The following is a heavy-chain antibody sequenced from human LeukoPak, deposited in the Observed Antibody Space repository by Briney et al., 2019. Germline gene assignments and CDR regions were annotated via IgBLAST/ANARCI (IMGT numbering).Heavy chain of an antibody. CDR3: ARDSGYSYGYDY. Sequence: PSETLSLTCTVSDGSLSNYYWSWIRQPPGKGLEWIGYLFYSGITNYNPSLKSRVTISADTSKNQFSLKLTAVNTADTAVYYCARDSGYSYGYDYWGLGTLVTVSS. CDR1: DGSLSNYY. D-gene: IGHD5-18*01. J-gene: IGHJ4*02. V-gene: IGHV4-59*01. CDR2: LFYSGIT.